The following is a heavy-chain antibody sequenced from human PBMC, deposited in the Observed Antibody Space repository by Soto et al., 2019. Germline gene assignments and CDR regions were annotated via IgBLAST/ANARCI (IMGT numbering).Heavy chain of an antibody. CDR1: GGSISSSSYY. CDR2: IYYSGST. Sequence: PSETLSLTCTVSGGSISSSSYYWGWIRQPPGQGLEWIGSIYYSGSTYYNPSLKSRVTISVDTSKNQFSLTLSSVTAADTAVYYCARRASSSWYGNWFDPWGQGTLVTVAS. D-gene: IGHD6-13*01. J-gene: IGHJ5*02. CDR3: ARRASSSWYGNWFDP. V-gene: IGHV4-39*01.